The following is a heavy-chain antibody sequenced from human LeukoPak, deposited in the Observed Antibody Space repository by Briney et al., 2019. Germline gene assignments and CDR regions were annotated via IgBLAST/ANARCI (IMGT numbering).Heavy chain of an antibody. J-gene: IGHJ3*02. Sequence: GGSLRLSCAASGFVFTNYAMSWVRQAPGKGLEWVSSISSSSSYIYYADSVKGRFTISRDNAKNSLYLQMNSLRAEDTAVYYCARVSEDYDSSGYYSAFDIWGQGTMVTVSS. CDR3: ARVSEDYDSSGYYSAFDI. V-gene: IGHV3-21*01. CDR2: ISSSSSYI. D-gene: IGHD3-22*01. CDR1: GFVFTNYA.